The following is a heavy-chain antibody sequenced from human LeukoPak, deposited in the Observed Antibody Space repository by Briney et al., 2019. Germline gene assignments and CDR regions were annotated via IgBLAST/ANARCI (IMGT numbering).Heavy chain of an antibody. CDR3: ARVRYYYDSSGYIDY. J-gene: IGHJ4*02. CDR1: GYTFTSYG. V-gene: IGHV1-18*01. Sequence: GASVKVSCKASGYTFTSYGISWVRQAPGQGLEWVGWISAYNGNTNYAQKLQGRVTMTTDTSTSTAYMELRSLRSDDTAVYYCARVRYYYDSSGYIDYWGQGTLVTVSS. D-gene: IGHD3-22*01. CDR2: ISAYNGNT.